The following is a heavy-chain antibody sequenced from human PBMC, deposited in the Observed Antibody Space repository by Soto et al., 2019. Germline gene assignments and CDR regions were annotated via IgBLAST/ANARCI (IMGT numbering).Heavy chain of an antibody. CDR3: ARVPFYYYGMDV. Sequence: SETLSLTYAVSGGSISSRNWWSWVRQPPGKGLEWIGEIYHSGSTNYNPSLKSRVTISVDKSKNQFSLKLTSVTAADTAVYYCARVPFYYYGMDVWGQGTPVTVSS. V-gene: IGHV4-4*02. CDR2: IYHSGST. CDR1: GGSISSRNW. D-gene: IGHD3-16*01. J-gene: IGHJ6*02.